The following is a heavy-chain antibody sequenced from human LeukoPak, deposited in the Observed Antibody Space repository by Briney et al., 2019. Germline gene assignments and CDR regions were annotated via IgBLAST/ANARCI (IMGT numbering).Heavy chain of an antibody. D-gene: IGHD4-17*01. V-gene: IGHV3-23*01. CDR3: AKDLSAYTRVGDGDYGRYGMDV. CDR1: GFTFSSYA. Sequence: SGGSLRLSCAASGFTFSSYAMSWVRQAPGKGLEWVSAISGSGGSTYYADSVKGRFTISRDNSKNTLYLQMNSLRAEDTAVYYCAKDLSAYTRVGDGDYGRYGMDVWGQGTTVTVSS. J-gene: IGHJ6*02. CDR2: ISGSGGST.